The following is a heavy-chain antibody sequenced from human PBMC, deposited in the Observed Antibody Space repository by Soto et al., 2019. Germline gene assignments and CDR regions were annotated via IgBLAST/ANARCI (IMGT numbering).Heavy chain of an antibody. V-gene: IGHV3-30-3*01. CDR3: ARDLYDFWSGYYRMGTPDY. D-gene: IGHD3-3*01. Sequence: QPGGSLRLSCAASGFTFSSYAMHWVRQAPGKGLEWVAVISYDGSNKYYADSVKGRFTISRDNSKNTLYLQMNSLRAEDTAVYYCARDLYDFWSGYYRMGTPDYWGQGTLVTVSS. CDR2: ISYDGSNK. J-gene: IGHJ4*02. CDR1: GFTFSSYA.